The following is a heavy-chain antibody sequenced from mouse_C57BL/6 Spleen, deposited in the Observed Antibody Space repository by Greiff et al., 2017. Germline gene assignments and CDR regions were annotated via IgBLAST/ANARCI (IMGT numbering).Heavy chain of an antibody. CDR3: TVGWDGNGAMDY. J-gene: IGHJ4*01. V-gene: IGHV1-15*01. CDR2: IDPETGGT. Sequence: QVQLQQSGAELVRPGASVTLSCKASGYTFTDYEMHWVKQTPVHGLEWIGAIDPETGGTAYNQKFKGKAILTADKSSSTAYMELRSLTSEDSAVYYCTVGWDGNGAMDYWGQGTSVTVSS. CDR1: GYTFTDYE. D-gene: IGHD2-1*01.